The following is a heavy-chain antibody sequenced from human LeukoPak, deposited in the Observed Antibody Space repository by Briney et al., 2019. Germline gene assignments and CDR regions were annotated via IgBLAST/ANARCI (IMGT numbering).Heavy chain of an antibody. V-gene: IGHV3-23*01. J-gene: IGHJ6*02. CDR2: FSGSGDSK. CDR3: AKSVSSSGGDYYYGMDV. CDR1: GFTFSSHA. Sequence: GGSLRLSCAASGFTFSSHAMSWVRQAPGKGLGWFSVFSGSGDSKYYAEAVKGRFNISRENFQNTLYLQMNSLRGEDTAVYYCAKSVSSSGGDYYYGMDVWGQGTTVTVSS. D-gene: IGHD3-10*01.